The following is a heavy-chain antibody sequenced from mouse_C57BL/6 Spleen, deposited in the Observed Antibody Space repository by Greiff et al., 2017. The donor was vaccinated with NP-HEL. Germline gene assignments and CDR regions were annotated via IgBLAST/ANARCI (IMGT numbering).Heavy chain of an antibody. CDR2: INPYNGGT. CDR3: ARRGDYDAMGY. CDR1: GYTFTDYY. Sequence: EVQLQQSGPVLVKPGASVKMSCKASGYTFTDYYMNWVKQSHGKSLEWIGVINPYNGGTSYNQKFKGKATLTVDKSSSTAYMELNSLTSEDSAVYYCARRGDYDAMGYWGQGTSVTVSS. J-gene: IGHJ4*01. V-gene: IGHV1-19*01.